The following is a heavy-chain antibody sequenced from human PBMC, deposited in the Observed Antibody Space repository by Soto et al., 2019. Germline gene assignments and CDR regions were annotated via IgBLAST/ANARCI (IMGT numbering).Heavy chain of an antibody. Sequence: QVQLVQSGAEVRKPGSSVKVSCKASGGVFSNYAITWARQAPGEGLEWVGGVLPILGKPNYAPKFQGRVTVTADESTTTGYMELKNLTSADTAIYYCARGSHYVSTGYYFDHWGQGTLVTVSS. CDR1: GGVFSNYA. D-gene: IGHD3-22*01. J-gene: IGHJ5*02. CDR2: VLPILGKP. CDR3: ARGSHYVSTGYYFDH. V-gene: IGHV1-69*01.